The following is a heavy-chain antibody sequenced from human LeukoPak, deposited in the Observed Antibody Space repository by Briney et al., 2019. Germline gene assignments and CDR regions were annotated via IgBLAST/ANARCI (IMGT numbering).Heavy chain of an antibody. CDR1: GFTFSSYG. D-gene: IGHD2-15*01. Sequence: GGTLRLACAASGFTFSSYGMSWVRQAPGKGLEWVGFIRSKAYGGTTEYAASVKGRFTISRDDSKSMAYLQMNSLKTEDTAIYYCTRDGVVAAPPAHYYYMDVWGKGTTVTISS. V-gene: IGHV3-49*04. CDR3: TRDGVVAAPPAHYYYMDV. CDR2: IRSKAYGGTT. J-gene: IGHJ6*03.